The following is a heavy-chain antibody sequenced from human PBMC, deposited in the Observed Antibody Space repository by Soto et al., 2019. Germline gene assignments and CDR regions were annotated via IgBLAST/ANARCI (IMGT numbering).Heavy chain of an antibody. V-gene: IGHV4-59*01. CDR2: IYYSGST. Sequence: PSETLSLTCTVSGGSISSYYWSWIRQPPGKGLEWIGYIYYSGSTNYNPSFKSRVTISVDTSKNQFSLKLSSVTAADTAVYYCARLYSSGWHFDYWGQGTLVTVSS. J-gene: IGHJ4*02. CDR3: ARLYSSGWHFDY. CDR1: GGSISSYY. D-gene: IGHD6-19*01.